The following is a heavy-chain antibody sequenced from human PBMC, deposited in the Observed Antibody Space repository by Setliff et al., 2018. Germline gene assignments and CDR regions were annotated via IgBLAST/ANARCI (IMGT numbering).Heavy chain of an antibody. D-gene: IGHD7-27*01. CDR2: IYASWST. Sequence: SETLSLTCTVSGDSFTSGHYYWSWIRQPAGKGLEWIGHIYASWSTKYNPSLESRVTISLDTSKNQFSLRLSSVTAADTAIYYCARLVGRLGSPFDHWGQGILVTVSS. CDR1: GDSFTSGHYY. CDR3: ARLVGRLGSPFDH. V-gene: IGHV4-61*09. J-gene: IGHJ4*02.